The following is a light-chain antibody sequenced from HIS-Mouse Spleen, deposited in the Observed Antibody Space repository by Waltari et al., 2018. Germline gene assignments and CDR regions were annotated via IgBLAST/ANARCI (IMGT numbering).Light chain of an antibody. J-gene: IGLJ3*02. CDR1: SSDVESYTL. Sequence: QSALTPPASVSGSPGQSITISCTGTSSDVESYTLFPWYQQHPGKAPKLMIYEGSKRPSGVSNRFSGSKSGNTASLTISGLQAEDEADYYCCSYAGSSTWVFGGGTKLTVL. CDR2: EGS. CDR3: CSYAGSSTWV. V-gene: IGLV2-23*01.